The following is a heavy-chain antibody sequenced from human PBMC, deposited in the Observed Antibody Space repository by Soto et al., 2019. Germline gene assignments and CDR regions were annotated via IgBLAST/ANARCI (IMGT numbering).Heavy chain of an antibody. CDR1: GFTFSSYW. J-gene: IGHJ6*03. V-gene: IGHV3-7*01. CDR3: ARDNQYQLLFHYYYYYMDV. Sequence: VQLVESGGGLVQPGGFLRLSCAASGFTFSSYWMSWVRQAPGKGLEWVANIKQDGSEKYYVDTVKGRFTISRDNAKNSLYLPMNSLRAEDTAVYYCARDNQYQLLFHYYYYYMDVWGKGTTVTVSS. CDR2: IKQDGSEK. D-gene: IGHD2-2*01.